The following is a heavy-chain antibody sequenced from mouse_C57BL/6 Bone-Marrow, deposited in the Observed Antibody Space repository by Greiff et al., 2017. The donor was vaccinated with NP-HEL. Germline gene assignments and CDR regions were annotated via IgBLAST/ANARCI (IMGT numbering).Heavy chain of an antibody. CDR3: ARGDYDYDVGFAD. D-gene: IGHD2-4*01. J-gene: IGHJ3*01. V-gene: IGHV1-61*01. Sequence: QVQLQQPGAELVRPGSSVKLSCKASGYTFTSYWMDWVKQRPGQGLEWIGNIYPSDSETHYNQKFKDKATLTVDKSSSTAYMQLSSLTSEDSAVYYCARGDYDYDVGFADWGQGTLVTVSA. CDR2: IYPSDSET. CDR1: GYTFTSYW.